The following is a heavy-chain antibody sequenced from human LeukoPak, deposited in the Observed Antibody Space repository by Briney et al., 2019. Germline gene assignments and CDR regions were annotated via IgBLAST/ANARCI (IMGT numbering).Heavy chain of an antibody. J-gene: IGHJ6*04. CDR1: GFTFSDHY. Sequence: GGSLRLSCAASGFTFSDHYMDWVRQAPGKGLEWVCRIRNKANSYTTEYAASVKGRFSISRDESENLVYLRMNSLKTEDTAVYYCARGPSISTTHTAYYYGMDVWGKGTTVTVSS. D-gene: IGHD1-1*01. CDR2: IRNKANSYTT. CDR3: ARGPSISTTHTAYYYGMDV. V-gene: IGHV3-72*01.